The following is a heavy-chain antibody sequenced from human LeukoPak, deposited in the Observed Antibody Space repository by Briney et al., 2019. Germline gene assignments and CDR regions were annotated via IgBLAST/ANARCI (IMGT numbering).Heavy chain of an antibody. CDR1: GGSISSSSYY. CDR2: IYYSGST. V-gene: IGHV4-39*01. CDR3: ASPGPAWGK. Sequence: SETLSLTCTVSGGSISSSSYYWGWLRQPPGKGLEWIGSIYYSGSTYYNPSLKSRVTISVDTSKNQFSLKLSSMTAADTAVYYCASPGPAWGKWGQGTLVTVSS. J-gene: IGHJ4*02. D-gene: IGHD3-16*01.